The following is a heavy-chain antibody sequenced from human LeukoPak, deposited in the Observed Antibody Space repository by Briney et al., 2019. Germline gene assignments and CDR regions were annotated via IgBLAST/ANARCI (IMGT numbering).Heavy chain of an antibody. CDR2: VHYTGST. CDR1: GGSISSSSYF. Sequence: PSETLSLTCSVSGGSISSSSYFWGWIRQPPGKGLEWIASVHYTGSTYYNPSLKSRVTISVDTSKNQFSLKLSSVTAADTAVYYCARRIAAEKNWFDPWGQGTLVTVSS. J-gene: IGHJ5*02. CDR3: ARRIAAEKNWFDP. V-gene: IGHV4-39*07. D-gene: IGHD6-13*01.